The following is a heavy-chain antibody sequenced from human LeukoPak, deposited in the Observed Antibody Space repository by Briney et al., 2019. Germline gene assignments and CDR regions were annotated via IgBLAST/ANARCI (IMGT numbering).Heavy chain of an antibody. CDR3: AREGYSYGLYYFDY. D-gene: IGHD5-18*01. V-gene: IGHV4-59*01. Sequence: PSETLSLTCTVSGGSISSYYWSWIRQPPGKGLEWIGYIYYSGSTNYNPSLKSRVTISVDTSKNQFSLKLSSVTAADTAVYYCAREGYSYGLYYFDYWGQGTLVTDSS. CDR2: IYYSGST. J-gene: IGHJ4*02. CDR1: GGSISSYY.